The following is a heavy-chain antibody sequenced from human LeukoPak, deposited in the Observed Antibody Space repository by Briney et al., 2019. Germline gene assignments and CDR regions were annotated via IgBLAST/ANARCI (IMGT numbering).Heavy chain of an antibody. CDR3: ATGSGYEAQYYYYYMAV. Sequence: PGRSLRLSCAASGFTFDDYGMSWVRQAPGKGLESVSVINWDGGSTGYADSVTGRFTISRDHAKNPLYLQMSSLRAEDTAVYYCATGSGYEAQYYYYYMAVWGKATTGTISS. J-gene: IGHJ6*03. D-gene: IGHD5-12*01. V-gene: IGHV3-20*04. CDR2: INWDGGST. CDR1: GFTFDDYG.